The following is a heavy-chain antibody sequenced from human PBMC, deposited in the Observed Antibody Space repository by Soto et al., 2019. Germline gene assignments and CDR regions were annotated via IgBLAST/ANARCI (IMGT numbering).Heavy chain of an antibody. CDR1: VDSVSSNSSA. D-gene: IGHD1-1*01. CDR2: TYYRSKWYN. CDR3: ARVGTLEGSPPQYNWFDP. V-gene: IGHV6-1*01. J-gene: IGHJ5*02. Sequence: PSQTLSLTFAISVDSVSSNSSAWNWIRQSPSRGLEWLGRTYYRSKWYNDYAVSVKSRITINPDTSKNQFSLQLNSVTPEDTAVYYCARVGTLEGSPPQYNWFDPWGQGTLVTVSS.